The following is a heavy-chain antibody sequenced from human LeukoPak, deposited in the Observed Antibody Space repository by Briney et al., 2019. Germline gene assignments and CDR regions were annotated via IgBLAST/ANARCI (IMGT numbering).Heavy chain of an antibody. CDR2: IYYSGST. CDR1: GGSISSGDYY. J-gene: IGHJ4*02. V-gene: IGHV4-61*08. CDR3: ARSRDRYYFDY. Sequence: SETLSLTCTVSGGSISSGDYYWSWIRQPPGKGLEWIGYIYYSGSTNYNPSLKSRVTISVDTSKNQFSLKLSSVTAADTAVYYCARSRDRYYFDYWGQGTLVTVSS. D-gene: IGHD2-21*02.